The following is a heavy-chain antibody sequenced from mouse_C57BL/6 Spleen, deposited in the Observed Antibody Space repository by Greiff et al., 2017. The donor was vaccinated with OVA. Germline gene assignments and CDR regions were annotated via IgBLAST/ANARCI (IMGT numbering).Heavy chain of an antibody. D-gene: IGHD3-3*01. J-gene: IGHJ2*01. V-gene: IGHV1-15*01. CDR3: TRGDGEYFDY. Sequence: QVQLKQSGAELVRPGASVTLSCKASGYTFTDYEMHWVKQTPVHGLEWIGAIDPETGGTAYNQKFKGKAMLTADKSSSTAYMELRSLTSEDSAVYYCTRGDGEYFDYWGQGTTLTVSS. CDR1: GYTFTDYE. CDR2: IDPETGGT.